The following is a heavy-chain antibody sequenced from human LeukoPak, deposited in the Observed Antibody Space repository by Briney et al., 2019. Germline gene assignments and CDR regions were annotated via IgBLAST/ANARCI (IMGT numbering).Heavy chain of an antibody. Sequence: GGSLRLSCAASGFTFSSYGMHWVRQAPGKGLEWVAVISYDGSNKYYADSVKGRFTISRDNSKNTLYLQMNSLRAEDTAVYYCARAPKIQPPGVVTPDLSFDYWGQGTLVTVSS. J-gene: IGHJ4*02. D-gene: IGHD4-23*01. V-gene: IGHV3-30*03. CDR2: ISYDGSNK. CDR3: ARAPKIQPPGVVTPDLSFDY. CDR1: GFTFSSYG.